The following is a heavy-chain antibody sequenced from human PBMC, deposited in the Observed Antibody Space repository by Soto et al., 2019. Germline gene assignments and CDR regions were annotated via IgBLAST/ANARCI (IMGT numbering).Heavy chain of an antibody. CDR2: ISAHNGNT. J-gene: IGHJ4*02. Sequence: QVHLVQSGAEVKKPGASVKVSCKGSGYTFTSYGITWVRQAPGQGLEWMGWISAHNGNTDYAQKLQGRVTVTRDTSTSTAYMVLRSLRSDVTAVYYCARGTYGDYWGQGALVTVSS. D-gene: IGHD4-17*01. V-gene: IGHV1-18*01. CDR3: ARGTYGDY. CDR1: GYTFTSYG.